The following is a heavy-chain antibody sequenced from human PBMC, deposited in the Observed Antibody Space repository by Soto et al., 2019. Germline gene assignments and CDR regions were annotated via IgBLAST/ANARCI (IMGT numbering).Heavy chain of an antibody. J-gene: IGHJ6*02. CDR3: GGTRKEVGYGMDV. CDR1: GGSISSSNW. CDR2: IYHSGST. V-gene: IGHV4-4*02. D-gene: IGHD1-1*01. Sequence: QVQLQESGPGLVKPSGTLSLTCAVSGGSISSSNWWSWVRQPPGKGLEWIGEIYHSGSTNYNPSLKRRVTISVDKSKNQFSLKLSSVTAADTAVYYGGGTRKEVGYGMDVWGQGTTVTVSS.